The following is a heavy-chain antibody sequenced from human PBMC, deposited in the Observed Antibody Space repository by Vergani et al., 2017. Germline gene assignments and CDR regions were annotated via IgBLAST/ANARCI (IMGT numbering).Heavy chain of an antibody. CDR3: ARMVVAATQQHAFDI. D-gene: IGHD2-15*01. J-gene: IGHJ3*02. CDR1: GGSFSGYY. V-gene: IGHV4-34*01. Sequence: QVQLQQWGAGLLKPSETLSLTCAVYGGSFSGYYWSWIRQPPGKGLEWIGEINHSGSTNYNPSLKSRVTISVDTSKNQFSLKLSSVTAADTAVYYCARMVVAATQQHAFDIWGQGTMVTVSS. CDR2: INHSGST.